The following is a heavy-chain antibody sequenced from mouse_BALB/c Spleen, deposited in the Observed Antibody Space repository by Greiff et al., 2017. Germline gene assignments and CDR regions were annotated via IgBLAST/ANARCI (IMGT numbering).Heavy chain of an antibody. CDR1: GFSLTGYG. CDR3: ARINYRYIDGYYYAMDY. CDR2: IWGDGST. V-gene: IGHV2-6-7*01. Sequence: QVQLKESGPGLVAPSQSLSITCTVSGFSLTGYGVNWVRQPPGKGLEWLGMIWGDGSTDYNSALKSRLSISKDNSKSQVFLKMNSLQTDDTARYYCARINYRYIDGYYYAMDYWGQGTSVTGSS. J-gene: IGHJ4*01. D-gene: IGHD2-14*01.